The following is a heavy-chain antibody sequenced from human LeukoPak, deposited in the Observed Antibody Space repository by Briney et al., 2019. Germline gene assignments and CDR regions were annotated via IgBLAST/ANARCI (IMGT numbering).Heavy chain of an antibody. CDR1: GFTFSSYG. CDR3: AKDRGSGWYEEPFHGGFDY. V-gene: IGHV3-30*18. D-gene: IGHD6-19*01. J-gene: IGHJ4*02. Sequence: PGRSLRLSCAASGFTFSSYGMHWVRQAPGKGLEWVAVISYDGSNKYYADSVKGRFTISRDNSKNTLYLQMNSLRAEDTAVYYCAKDRGSGWYEEPFHGGFDYWGQGTLVTASS. CDR2: ISYDGSNK.